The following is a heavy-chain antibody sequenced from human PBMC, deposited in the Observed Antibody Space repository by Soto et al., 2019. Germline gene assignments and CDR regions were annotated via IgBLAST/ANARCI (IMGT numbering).Heavy chain of an antibody. D-gene: IGHD3-10*01. CDR2: ISGSGGST. CDR1: GFTFSSYA. CDR3: AKAVLSGYYYYYGMDV. Sequence: GGSLRLSCAASGFTFSSYAMSWVRQAPGKGLEWVSAISGSGGSTYYADSVKGRFTISRDNSKNTLYLQMNSLRAEDTAVYYCAKAVLSGYYYYYGMDVWGQGTTVTVSS. J-gene: IGHJ6*02. V-gene: IGHV3-23*01.